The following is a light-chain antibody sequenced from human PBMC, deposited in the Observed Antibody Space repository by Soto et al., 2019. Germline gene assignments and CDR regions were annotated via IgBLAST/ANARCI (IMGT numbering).Light chain of an antibody. V-gene: IGKV3-15*01. CDR1: QSVSSN. CDR2: GAS. Sequence: EIVMTQSPGTLSVSPGERATLSCRASQSVSSNLAWYQQKPGQAPRLLIYGASTRATGIPARFSGSGSGTEFTLTISSQQSEDFAVYYCQQYNKWPPITFGQGTRLEIK. J-gene: IGKJ5*01. CDR3: QQYNKWPPIT.